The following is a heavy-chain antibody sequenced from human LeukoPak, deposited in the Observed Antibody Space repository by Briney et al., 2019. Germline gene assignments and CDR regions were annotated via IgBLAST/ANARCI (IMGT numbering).Heavy chain of an antibody. D-gene: IGHD3-10*01. Sequence: SQTLSLTCTVSGGSISSGSYYWSWIRQPAGKGLEWIGRIYTSGSTNYNPSLKSRVTISVDTSKNQFSLKLSSVTAADTAVYYCARQFRSYYGNKIFDYWGQGTLVTVSS. CDR2: IYTSGST. V-gene: IGHV4-61*02. CDR3: ARQFRSYYGNKIFDY. J-gene: IGHJ4*02. CDR1: GGSISSGSYY.